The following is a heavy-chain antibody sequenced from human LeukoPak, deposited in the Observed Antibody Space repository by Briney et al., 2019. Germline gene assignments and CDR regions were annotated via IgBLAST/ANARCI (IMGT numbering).Heavy chain of an antibody. CDR3: ARHIEPDGAFDI. D-gene: IGHD5-24*01. J-gene: IGHJ3*02. CDR1: GGSISSSIYY. V-gene: IGHV4-39*01. Sequence: SETLSLTCSVSGGSISSSIYYWGWIRQPPGKGLEWIGSIYYSGSTYYNPSLRSRVTISVDTSKNQFSLKLSSVTAADTAVYYCARHIEPDGAFDIWGQGTMVTVSS. CDR2: IYYSGST.